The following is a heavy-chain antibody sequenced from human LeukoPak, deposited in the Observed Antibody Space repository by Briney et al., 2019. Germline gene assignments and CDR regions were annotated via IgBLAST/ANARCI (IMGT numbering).Heavy chain of an antibody. D-gene: IGHD3-9*01. CDR3: ARAWYYDILTGSAGIFDY. V-gene: IGHV3-11*01. Sequence: GGSLRLSCAASGFTVSSSYMTWVRQAPGKGLEWVSYISSSGSTIYYADSVKGRFTISRDNAKNSLYLQMNSLRAEDTAVYYCARAWYYDILTGSAGIFDYWGQGTLVTVSS. CDR2: ISSSGSTI. CDR1: GFTVSSSY. J-gene: IGHJ4*02.